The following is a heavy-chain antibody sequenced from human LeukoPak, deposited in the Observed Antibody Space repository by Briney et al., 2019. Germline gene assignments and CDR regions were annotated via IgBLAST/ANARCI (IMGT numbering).Heavy chain of an antibody. J-gene: IGHJ4*02. V-gene: IGHV1-69*05. CDR1: GGTFSSYA. CDR3: ARARGGSSGWYDY. Sequence: SVKVSCKASGGTFSSYAISWVRQAPGQGLEWMGGIIPIFGTANYAQKLQGRVTMTTDTSTSTAYMELRSLRSDDTAVYYCARARGGSSGWYDYWGQGTLVTVSS. CDR2: IIPIFGTA. D-gene: IGHD6-19*01.